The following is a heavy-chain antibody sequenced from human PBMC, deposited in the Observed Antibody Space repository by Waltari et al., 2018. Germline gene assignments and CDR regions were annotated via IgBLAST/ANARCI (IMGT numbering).Heavy chain of an antibody. CDR1: GFSLSNFG. CDR2: AFFDGIKT. V-gene: IGHV3-30*18. CDR3: AKDAFGNTYLDH. Sequence: QVQLVASGGGVVQPGMSLRLSCEASGFSLSNFGMHWVRQAPGKGLEWVALAFFDGIKTDYADSVRGRFTISRDNSKNTLYLDINNLRVDDTGIYYCAKDAFGNTYLDHWGQGTVVTVSS. J-gene: IGHJ5*02. D-gene: IGHD3-10*01.